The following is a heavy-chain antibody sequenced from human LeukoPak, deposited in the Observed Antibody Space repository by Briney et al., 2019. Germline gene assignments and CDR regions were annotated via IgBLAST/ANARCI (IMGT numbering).Heavy chain of an antibody. J-gene: IGHJ5*02. Sequence: GRSLRLSCGASGFTFSSYGTHWVRQAPGKGLEWVAVIWYEGTNKYYADSVKGRFTISRDNSKNTLYLQMNSLRAEDTAVYYCAKQGGLGSYSAGSWFDPWGQGTLVSVSS. CDR3: AKQGGLGSYSAGSWFDP. V-gene: IGHV3-33*06. D-gene: IGHD1-26*01. CDR2: IWYEGTNK. CDR1: GFTFSSYG.